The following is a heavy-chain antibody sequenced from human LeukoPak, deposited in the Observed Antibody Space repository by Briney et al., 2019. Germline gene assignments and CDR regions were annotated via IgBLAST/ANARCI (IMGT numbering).Heavy chain of an antibody. D-gene: IGHD4-17*01. CDR3: ARGEDGDYSPNPNYFDY. CDR1: GGSISPYY. J-gene: IGHJ4*02. V-gene: IGHV4-59*01. CDR2: IYYSGST. Sequence: SETLSLTCTVSGGSISPYYWNWIRQPPGKGLERIGYIYYSGSTNYNPSLKSRVTISVDTSKNQFSLKLSSVTAADTAVYYCARGEDGDYSPNPNYFDYWGQGTLVTVSS.